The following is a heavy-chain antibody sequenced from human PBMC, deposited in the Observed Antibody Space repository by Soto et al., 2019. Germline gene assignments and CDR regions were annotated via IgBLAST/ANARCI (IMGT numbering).Heavy chain of an antibody. Sequence: SETLFLTCTVPGGSISDDYWSWIRQSPGKGLEWIGYIYYSGSTNYRPSLKSRVTISVDTSKNQFSLKVSSVTAADTAVYYCARGLGGGYSYGYYFDYWGQGTLVTVSS. J-gene: IGHJ4*02. CDR1: GGSISDDY. CDR3: ARGLGGGYSYGYYFDY. D-gene: IGHD5-18*01. CDR2: IYYSGST. V-gene: IGHV4-59*01.